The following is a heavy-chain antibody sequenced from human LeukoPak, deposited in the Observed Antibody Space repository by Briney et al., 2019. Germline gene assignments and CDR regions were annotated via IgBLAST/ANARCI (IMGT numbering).Heavy chain of an antibody. CDR3: ATSRDVKAAPYDL. CDR1: GGSISSYY. J-gene: IGHJ5*02. CDR2: IFTSGWT. D-gene: IGHD2-21*01. Sequence: SETLSLTCTVSGGSISSYYWSWVRQSPGKGLEWIGYIFTSGWTDYNPSLKSRVTMSVDTSKNQLSMELRFLTAADTAVYYCATSRDVKAAPYDLWGQGTLVTVSS. V-gene: IGHV4-4*09.